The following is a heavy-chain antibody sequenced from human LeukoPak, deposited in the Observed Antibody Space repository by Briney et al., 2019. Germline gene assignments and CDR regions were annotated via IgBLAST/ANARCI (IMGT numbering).Heavy chain of an antibody. V-gene: IGHV4-34*01. Sequence: SETLSLTCAVYGGSFSGYYWSWIRQPPGKGLEWIGEINHSGSTNYHPSLKSRVTISVDTSKNQFSLKLSSVTAADTAVYYWARGRLRKGIDYWGQGTLVTVSS. CDR3: ARGRLRKGIDY. CDR1: GGSFSGYY. CDR2: INHSGST. J-gene: IGHJ4*02. D-gene: IGHD4-17*01.